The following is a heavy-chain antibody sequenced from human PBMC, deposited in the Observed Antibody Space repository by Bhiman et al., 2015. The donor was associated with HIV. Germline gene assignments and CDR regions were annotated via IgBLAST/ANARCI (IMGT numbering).Heavy chain of an antibody. V-gene: IGHV3-30*04. CDR2: ISYDGSNK. D-gene: IGHD6-13*01. Sequence: VQLVESGGGLVKPGGSLRLSCAASGFTFSSYAMHWVRQAPGKGLEWVAVISYDGSNKYYADSVKGRFTISRDNSKNTLYLQMNSLRADDTTVYYCARGERGIAAAAYFDYWGQGTPGHRLL. CDR3: ARGERGIAAAAYFDY. J-gene: IGHJ4*02. CDR1: GFTFSSYA.